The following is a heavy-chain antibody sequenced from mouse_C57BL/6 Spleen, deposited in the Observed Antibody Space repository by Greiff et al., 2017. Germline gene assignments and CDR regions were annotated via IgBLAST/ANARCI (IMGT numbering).Heavy chain of an antibody. CDR3: ARSGTPYAMDY. Sequence: QVQLPQSGAELVRPGASVKLSCKASGYTFTDYYITWVKQRPGQGLEWIARIYPGSGNTYYNEKFKGKATLTAEKSSSTAYMQLSSLTSEDSAVYFCARSGTPYAMDYWGQGTSVTVSS. J-gene: IGHJ4*01. D-gene: IGHD3-1*01. CDR2: IYPGSGNT. V-gene: IGHV1-76*01. CDR1: GYTFTDYY.